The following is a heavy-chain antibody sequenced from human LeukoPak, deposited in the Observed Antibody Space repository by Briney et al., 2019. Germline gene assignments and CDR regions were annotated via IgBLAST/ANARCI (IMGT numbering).Heavy chain of an antibody. CDR2: ISSSGSTI. V-gene: IGHV3-48*03. J-gene: IGHJ4*02. CDR3: ASPNDYYDSSGFDY. CDR1: GFTFSSYE. D-gene: IGHD3-22*01. Sequence: QPGGSLRLSCAASGFTFSSYEMNWVRQAPGKGLEWVSYISSSGSTIYYADSVKGRFTISRDNAKNSLYLQMNSLRAEDTAVYYCASPNDYYDSSGFDYWGQGTLVTVSS.